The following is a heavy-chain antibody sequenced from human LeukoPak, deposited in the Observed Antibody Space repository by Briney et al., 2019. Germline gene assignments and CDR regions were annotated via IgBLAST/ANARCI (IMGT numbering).Heavy chain of an antibody. CDR1: GGSISSSSYY. V-gene: IGHV4-39*07. J-gene: IGHJ4*02. CDR3: ARGGKFLEWLPTKYYFDY. CDR2: IYYSGST. Sequence: SETLSLTCTVSGGSISSSSYYWGWIRQPPGKGLEWIGSIYYSGSTYYNPSLKSRVTVSVDTSKNQFSLKLSSVTAADTAVYYCARGGKFLEWLPTKYYFDYWGQGTLVTVSS. D-gene: IGHD3-3*01.